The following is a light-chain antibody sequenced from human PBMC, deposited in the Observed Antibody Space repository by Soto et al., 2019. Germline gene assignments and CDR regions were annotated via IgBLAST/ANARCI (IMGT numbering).Light chain of an antibody. CDR2: AAS. J-gene: IGKJ5*01. CDR3: QQFKSYPIT. V-gene: IGKV1-9*01. CDR1: QGISSD. Sequence: DIQFTQSPSFLSASVGDRVTITGRASQGISSDLAWYQQNPGKAPKLPIYAASTLQNGVPSTFSGSGSGTEFTLTISSLQPEDFGTYYCQQFKSYPITFGQGTRLEIK.